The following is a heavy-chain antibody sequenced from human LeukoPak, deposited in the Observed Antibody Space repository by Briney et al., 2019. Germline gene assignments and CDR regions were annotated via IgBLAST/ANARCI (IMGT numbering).Heavy chain of an antibody. Sequence: GGSLRLSCTASGFTFGDYAMSWVRQAPGKGLEWVGFIRSKAYGGTTEYAASVKGRFTISRDDSKSIAYLQMNSLKTEDTAVYYCTRLGDDYVWGSYRFDYWGQGTLVTVSS. CDR1: GFTFGDYA. D-gene: IGHD3-16*02. J-gene: IGHJ4*02. CDR2: IRSKAYGGTT. V-gene: IGHV3-49*04. CDR3: TRLGDDYVWGSYRFDY.